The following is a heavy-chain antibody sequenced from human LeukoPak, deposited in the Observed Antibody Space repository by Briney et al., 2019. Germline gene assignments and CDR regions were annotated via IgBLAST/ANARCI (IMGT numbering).Heavy chain of an antibody. D-gene: IGHD1-20*01. Sequence: GGSLRLSCAASGFTFSSYAMSWVRQAPGKGLEWVSSIGGSGGSTYYADSVKGRFTISRDTSKNTLYLQMNSLRAEDTAVYYCAKGGLYNWNDYYFDYWGQGTLVTVSS. J-gene: IGHJ4*02. CDR1: GFTFSSYA. CDR3: AKGGLYNWNDYYFDY. CDR2: IGGSGGST. V-gene: IGHV3-23*01.